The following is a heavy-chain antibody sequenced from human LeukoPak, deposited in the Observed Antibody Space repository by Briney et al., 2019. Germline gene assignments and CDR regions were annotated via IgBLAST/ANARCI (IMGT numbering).Heavy chain of an antibody. CDR1: GFTFSSYA. CDR2: ISGSGGST. CDR3: ASVDTATHLDY. V-gene: IGHV3-23*01. J-gene: IGHJ4*02. Sequence: GGSLRLSCAASGFTFSSYAMSWVRQAPGKGLEWVSAISGSGGSTYYADSVKGRFTISKGNSKNTLYLQMNSLRAEDTAVYYCASVDTATHLDYWGQGTLVTVSS. D-gene: IGHD5-18*01.